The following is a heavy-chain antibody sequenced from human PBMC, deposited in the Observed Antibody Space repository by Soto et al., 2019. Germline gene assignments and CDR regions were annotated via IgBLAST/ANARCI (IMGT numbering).Heavy chain of an antibody. J-gene: IGHJ6*02. CDR3: ASYIAAAGYYYYYYGMDV. CDR1: GGTFSSYA. CDR2: IIPIFGTA. Sequence: GASVKVSCKASGGTFSSYAISWVRQAPGQGLEWMGGIIPIFGTANYAQKFQGRVTITADESTSTAYMELSSLSSEDTAVYYCASYIAAAGYYYYYYGMDVWGQGTTVTVSS. V-gene: IGHV1-69*13. D-gene: IGHD6-13*01.